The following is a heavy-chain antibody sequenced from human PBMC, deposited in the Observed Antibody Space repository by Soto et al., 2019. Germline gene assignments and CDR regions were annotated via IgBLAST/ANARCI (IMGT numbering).Heavy chain of an antibody. D-gene: IGHD3-22*01. Sequence: ASVKVSCKASGYTFTSYGISWVRQAPGQGLEWMGWVSAYNGNTNYAQKLQGRVTMTTDTSTSTAYMELRSLRSDDTAVYYCARDKSGYYDSRGYFDYWGQGTLVTVSS. CDR1: GYTFTSYG. CDR3: ARDKSGYYDSRGYFDY. J-gene: IGHJ4*02. CDR2: VSAYNGNT. V-gene: IGHV1-18*01.